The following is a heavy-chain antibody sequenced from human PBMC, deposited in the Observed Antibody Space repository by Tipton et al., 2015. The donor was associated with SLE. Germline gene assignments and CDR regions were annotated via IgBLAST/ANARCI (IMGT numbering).Heavy chain of an antibody. J-gene: IGHJ3*02. V-gene: IGHV4-34*01. D-gene: IGHD1-14*01. CDR1: GGSFSGYY. Sequence: TLSLTCAVYGGSFSGYYWGWIRQPPGKGLEWIGEINHSGSTNYNPSLKSRVTISVDTSKNQFSLKLSSVTAADTAVYYCARHRGTPRRAFDIWGQGTMVTVSS. CDR3: ARHRGTPRRAFDI. CDR2: INHSGST.